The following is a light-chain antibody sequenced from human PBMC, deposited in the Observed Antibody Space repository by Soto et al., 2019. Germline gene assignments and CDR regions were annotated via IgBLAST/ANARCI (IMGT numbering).Light chain of an antibody. CDR3: QQVQSYPWP. V-gene: IGKV1-5*01. CDR2: DAS. CDR1: QSITTW. Sequence: DIQKTQSPSILYAYVGDRVTITFRASQSITTWLAWYQQKPGTAVKVLIYDASTLGGGVPSRFSGSGSGTEYTLTLSSLPPQQFATSRGQQVQSYPWPFGQGTKVDI. J-gene: IGKJ1*01.